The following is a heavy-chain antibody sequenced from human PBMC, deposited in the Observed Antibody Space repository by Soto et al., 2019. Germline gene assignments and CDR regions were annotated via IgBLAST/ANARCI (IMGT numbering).Heavy chain of an antibody. CDR1: GYTFTDFD. CDR3: ARGGALTAGYYYSSMDV. V-gene: IGHV1-8*01. Sequence: QEQLVQSGAEVKKPGASVKVSCKASGYTFTDFDITWVRQATGQGLEWMGWMNPRSGNTGFTDKFEGRVTLTRDTSTTPAYMELSDLRSEDTAVYFCARGGALTAGYYYSSMDVWGSGTAVTVS. J-gene: IGHJ6*03. D-gene: IGHD2-21*02. CDR2: MNPRSGNT.